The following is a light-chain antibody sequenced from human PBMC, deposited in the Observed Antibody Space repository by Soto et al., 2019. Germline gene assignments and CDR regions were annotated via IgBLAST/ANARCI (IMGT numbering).Light chain of an antibody. Sequence: QSVLTQPASVSGSPGQSITISCTGTSSDVGGYNYVSWYQQYAGKAPKLMLYEVSNRPSGVSHRFSGSKSGNTASLTISGLQAEDEADYYCQSYDSSLSVYVVFGGGTKLTVL. V-gene: IGLV2-14*01. CDR2: EVS. CDR3: QSYDSSLSVYVV. CDR1: SSDVGGYNY. J-gene: IGLJ2*01.